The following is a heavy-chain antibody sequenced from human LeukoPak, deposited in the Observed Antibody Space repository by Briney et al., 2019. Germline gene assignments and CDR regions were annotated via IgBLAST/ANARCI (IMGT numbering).Heavy chain of an antibody. V-gene: IGHV6-1*01. CDR3: ATYSSGWLGR. D-gene: IGHD6-19*01. CDR2: TYYRSKWYN. CDR1: GDSVSSNIAT. J-gene: IGHJ4*02. Sequence: SQSLSLTCAIYGDSVSSNIATWNWIRQSPSRGLEWLGRTYYRSKWYNDYAVSVKSRITINSDTTKNQFSLHLISVTPEDTAVYYCATYSSGWLGRWGQGNLVTVSS.